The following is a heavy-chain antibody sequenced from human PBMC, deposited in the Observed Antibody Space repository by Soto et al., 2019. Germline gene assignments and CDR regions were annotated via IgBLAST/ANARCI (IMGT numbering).Heavy chain of an antibody. D-gene: IGHD1-1*01. CDR2: INAGNGNT. V-gene: IGHV1-3*01. CDR3: ARVPPLRTLT. Sequence: ASGKVSSKASGYPFPSSAMHWVRQAPGQRLEWMGCINAGNGNTKYSQKFQGRVTITRDTSASTAYMELSSLRSEDTAVYYCARVPPLRTLTWGQGTLVTFSS. CDR1: GYPFPSSA. J-gene: IGHJ5*02.